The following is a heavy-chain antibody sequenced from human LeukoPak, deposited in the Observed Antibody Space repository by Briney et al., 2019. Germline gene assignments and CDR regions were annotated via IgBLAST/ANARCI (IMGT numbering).Heavy chain of an antibody. D-gene: IGHD6-13*01. CDR1: GFTFSSYG. CDR2: VSSDRSKK. V-gene: IGHV3-30*18. Sequence: GGSLRLSCEASGFTFSSYGMHWVRLAPGKGLEWVAVVSSDRSKKEYADSVRGRFTISRDNAKNTLFLQMNSLRADDTAVYYCAKGGVSDSGSWYGDYFDYWGQGTLVTVSS. CDR3: AKGGVSDSGSWYGDYFDY. J-gene: IGHJ4*02.